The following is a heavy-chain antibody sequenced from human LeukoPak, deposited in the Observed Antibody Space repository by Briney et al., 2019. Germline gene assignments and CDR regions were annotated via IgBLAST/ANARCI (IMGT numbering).Heavy chain of an antibody. V-gene: IGHV1-58*02. Sequence: GASVKVSCKASGFTFTSSAMQWVRQARGQRLEWIGWIVVGSGNTNYAQKFQERVTITRDMSTSTAYMELSSLRYEDTAVYYCAASIAADHAFDIWGQGTMVTVSS. J-gene: IGHJ3*02. CDR1: GFTFTSSA. D-gene: IGHD6-6*01. CDR2: IVVGSGNT. CDR3: AASIAADHAFDI.